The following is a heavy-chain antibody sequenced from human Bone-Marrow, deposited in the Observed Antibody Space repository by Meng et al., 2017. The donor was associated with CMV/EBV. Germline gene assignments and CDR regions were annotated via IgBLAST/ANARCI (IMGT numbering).Heavy chain of an antibody. V-gene: IGHV4-39*07. CDR2: IYYSGST. CDR1: SSSYY. CDR3: AREGTIFGVVINSINWFDP. D-gene: IGHD3-3*01. Sequence: SSSYYWGWIRQPPGKGLGWIGSIYYSGSTYYNPSLESRVTISVDTSKNQFSLKLSSVTAANTAVYYCAREGTIFGVVINSINWFDPWGQGTLVTVSS. J-gene: IGHJ5*02.